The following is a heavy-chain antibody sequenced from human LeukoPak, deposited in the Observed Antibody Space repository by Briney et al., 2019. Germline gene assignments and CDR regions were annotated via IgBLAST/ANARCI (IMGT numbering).Heavy chain of an antibody. CDR3: AMTTVTTNYDY. J-gene: IGHJ4*02. Sequence: ASVKVSCKASGGTFSSYAISWVRQAPGQGLEWMGRIIPIFGTANYAQKFQGRVTITTDESTSTAYMELSSLRSEDTAVYYCAMTTVTTNYDYWGQGTLVTVSS. CDR2: IIPIFGTA. V-gene: IGHV1-69*05. CDR1: GGTFSSYA. D-gene: IGHD4-17*01.